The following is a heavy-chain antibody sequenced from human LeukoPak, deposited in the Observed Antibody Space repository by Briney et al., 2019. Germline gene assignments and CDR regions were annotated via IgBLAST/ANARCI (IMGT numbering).Heavy chain of an antibody. J-gene: IGHJ2*01. Sequence: PSETLSLTCTVSGGSISSGDYYWSWIRQPPGKGLEWIGYIYYSGSTYYNPSLKSRVTISVDTSKNQFSLKLSSVTAADTAVYYCARQGSGWYFDLWGRGTLVTVSS. CDR3: ARQGSGWYFDL. V-gene: IGHV4-30-4*08. CDR2: IYYSGST. CDR1: GGSISSGDYY.